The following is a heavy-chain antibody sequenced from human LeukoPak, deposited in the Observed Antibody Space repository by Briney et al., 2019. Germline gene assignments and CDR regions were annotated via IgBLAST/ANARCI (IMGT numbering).Heavy chain of an antibody. J-gene: IGHJ4*02. D-gene: IGHD3-22*01. CDR3: ATDTYDSSGPDY. CDR2: INPNSGGT. Sequence: ASVKVSCKTSGYTFTGYYMHWVRQAPGQGLEWMGWINPNSGGTNYAQKFQGRVTMTRDTSISTANMELSRLGSDDTAVYYCATDTYDSSGPDYWGQGTLVTVSS. V-gene: IGHV1-2*02. CDR1: GYTFTGYY.